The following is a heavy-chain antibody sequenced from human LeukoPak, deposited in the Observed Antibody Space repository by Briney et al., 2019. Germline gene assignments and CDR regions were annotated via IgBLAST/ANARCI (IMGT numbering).Heavy chain of an antibody. Sequence: GASVKVSFKASGYTFTAYYIHWVRQAPGQGLEWMGWITPNSGGTNYAQTFQGRVTMTRDTSISTAYMELRLRSDDTAVYYCARDHYDSSGYFDSWGQGTLVTVSS. J-gene: IGHJ4*02. D-gene: IGHD3-22*01. CDR2: ITPNSGGT. CDR3: ARDHYDSSGYFDS. V-gene: IGHV1-2*02. CDR1: GYTFTAYY.